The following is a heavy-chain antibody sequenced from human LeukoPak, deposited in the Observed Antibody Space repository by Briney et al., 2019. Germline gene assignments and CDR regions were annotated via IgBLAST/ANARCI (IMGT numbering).Heavy chain of an antibody. CDR2: VSKSGST. CDR3: ARDDYGVFDAFDV. J-gene: IGHJ3*01. CDR1: GGSITSHF. D-gene: IGHD3-16*01. V-gene: IGHV4-4*08. Sequence: SETLSLTCTVSGGSITSHFWTWIRQAPGKGLEWVGYVSKSGSTNYNPSLQSRITISVDTSKNQFFLKLTSMTAADTAVYFCARDDYGVFDAFDVWGQGTVDTVSS.